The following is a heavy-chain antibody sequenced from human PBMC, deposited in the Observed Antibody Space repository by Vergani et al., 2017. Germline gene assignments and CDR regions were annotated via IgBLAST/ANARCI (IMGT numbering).Heavy chain of an antibody. D-gene: IGHD3-22*01. V-gene: IGHV4-59*06. CDR3: ARGAVVITETNWFDS. CDR2: IYYSGST. Sequence: QVQLQESGPGLVKPSETLSLTCTVSGGSISSYYWSWIRQHPGKGLEWIGYIYYSGSTYYNPSLKSRVTISVDTSKNQFSLKLSSVTAADTAVYYCARGAVVITETNWFDSWGQGTLVTVSS. CDR1: GGSISSYY. J-gene: IGHJ5*01.